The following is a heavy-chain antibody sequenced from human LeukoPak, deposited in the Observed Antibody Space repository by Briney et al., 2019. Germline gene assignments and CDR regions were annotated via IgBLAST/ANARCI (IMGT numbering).Heavy chain of an antibody. CDR1: GGSISSYY. Sequence: SETLSLTCTVSGGSISSYYWSWNRQPPGKGLEWIGYIYYSGSTNYNPSLKSRVTISVDTSKNQFSLKLSSVTAADTAVYYCAGGSYFSLIDYWGQGTLVTVSS. V-gene: IGHV4-59*01. J-gene: IGHJ4*02. D-gene: IGHD1-26*01. CDR2: IYYSGST. CDR3: AGGSYFSLIDY.